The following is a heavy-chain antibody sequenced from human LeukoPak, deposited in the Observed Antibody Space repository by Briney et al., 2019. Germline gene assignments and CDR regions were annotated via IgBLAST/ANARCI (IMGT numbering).Heavy chain of an antibody. D-gene: IGHD3-22*01. CDR1: GFTFSRNG. J-gene: IGHJ6*02. CDR3: ARDRGDSSGYYYENYYGMDV. CDR2: ISYDGSNK. V-gene: IGHV3-30*03. Sequence: PGRSLRLSCAASGFTFSRNGMHWVRQAPGKGLEWVAVISYDGSNKYYADSVKGRFTISRDNSKNTLYLQMNSLIAEDTAVYYCARDRGDSSGYYYENYYGMDVWGQGTTVTVSS.